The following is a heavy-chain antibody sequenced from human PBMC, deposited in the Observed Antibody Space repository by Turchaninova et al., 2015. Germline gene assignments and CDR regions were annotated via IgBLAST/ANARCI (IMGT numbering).Heavy chain of an antibody. J-gene: IGHJ4*02. V-gene: IGHV3-23*04. D-gene: IGHD3-10*01. CDR3: AKQPTYYYGSGSSYYFDY. CDR1: GFTFNSYA. CDR2: ISPTGGTT. Sequence: EVHLVESGGDLVQPGGSLRLSCAASGFTFNSYAMSWVRQAPGKGLEWVSAISPTGGTTYYADSVKGRFTISRDNSKNTLYLQMNSLRAEDTALYYCAKQPTYYYGSGSSYYFDYWGQGTLVTVSS.